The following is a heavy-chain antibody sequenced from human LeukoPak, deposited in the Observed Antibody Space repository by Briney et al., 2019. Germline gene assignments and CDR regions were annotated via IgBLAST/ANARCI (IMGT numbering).Heavy chain of an antibody. CDR3: ARGYNYNWNEWGFDP. V-gene: IGHV6-1*01. CDR1: GDSVSSNSAA. CDR2: TYYRSKWYN. Sequence: SQTLSLTCAISGDSVSSNSAAWNWIRQSPSRGLEWLGRTYYRSKWYNDYAVSVKSRITINPDTTKNQFSLQLNSVTPEDTAVYYCARGYNYNWNEWGFDPWGQGTLVTVSS. J-gene: IGHJ5*02. D-gene: IGHD1-1*01.